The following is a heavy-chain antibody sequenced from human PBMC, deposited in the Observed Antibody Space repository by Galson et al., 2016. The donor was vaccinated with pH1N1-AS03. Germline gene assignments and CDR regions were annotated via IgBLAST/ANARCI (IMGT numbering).Heavy chain of an antibody. Sequence: SLRLSCAASGFTFSDYYMFWIRQAPGKGLEWVSYISSSSPYTNYADSVKGRFSITRDNAKNSLYLQMNSLRAEDTAIYYCARGGTALEFGCWGQGTLVTVSS. CDR3: ARGGTALEFGC. CDR1: GFTFSDYY. J-gene: IGHJ4*02. D-gene: IGHD1-1*01. V-gene: IGHV3-11*06. CDR2: ISSSSPYT.